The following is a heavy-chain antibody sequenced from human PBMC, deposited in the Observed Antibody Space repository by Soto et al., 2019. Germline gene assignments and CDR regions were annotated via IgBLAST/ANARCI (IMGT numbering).Heavy chain of an antibody. V-gene: IGHV3-33*01. CDR1: GFTFSGYG. CDR2: ISYDGSNK. Sequence: GGSPRLSCAASGFTFSGYGMHWVRQAPGEGLEWVAVISYDGSNKYYTDSVKGRFTISRDNSENTLFLQMNTLRAEDTAVYYCARDAMGFDYWGPGTLVTVSS. CDR3: ARDAMGFDY. J-gene: IGHJ4*02.